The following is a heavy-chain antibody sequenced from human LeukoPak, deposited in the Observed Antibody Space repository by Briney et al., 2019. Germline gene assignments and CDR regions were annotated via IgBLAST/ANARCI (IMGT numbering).Heavy chain of an antibody. CDR2: ISAYNGNT. V-gene: IGHV1-18*01. Sequence: ASVKVSCKASGYTFTSYGISWVRQAPGQGLEWMGWISAYNGNTNYAQKLQGRVTMTTDTSTSTAYMELRSLRSDDTAVYYCARVVSLPYCSGGSCPNYYGMDVWGQGTTVTVSS. J-gene: IGHJ6*02. D-gene: IGHD2-15*01. CDR3: ARVVSLPYCSGGSCPNYYGMDV. CDR1: GYTFTSYG.